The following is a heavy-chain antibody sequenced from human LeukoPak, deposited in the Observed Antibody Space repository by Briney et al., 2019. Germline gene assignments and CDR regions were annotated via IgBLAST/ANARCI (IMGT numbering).Heavy chain of an antibody. D-gene: IGHD5-12*01. J-gene: IGHJ4*02. CDR2: INPNSGGT. CDR3: ARGGIVATTTFDY. Sequence: GASVKVSCKASGYAFTGYYMHWVRQAPGQGLEWMGWINPNSGGTNYAQKFQGRVTLTRDTSISTAYMELSRLRSDDTAVYYCARGGIVATTTFDYWGQGTLVTVSS. CDR1: GYAFTGYY. V-gene: IGHV1-2*02.